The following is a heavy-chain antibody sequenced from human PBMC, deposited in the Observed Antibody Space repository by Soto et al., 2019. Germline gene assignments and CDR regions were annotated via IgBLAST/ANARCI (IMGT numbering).Heavy chain of an antibody. J-gene: IGHJ5*02. Sequence: SGPTLVNPTQTLTLTCTFSGFSRSTSGVGVGWIRQPPGKALEWLAVIFWNNDKVYSPSLQSRLTISKDTSKNQVVLTLTNVEPVDTAKYYGAHRLFSTFYSDTGWEPWGQGILVTVSS. V-gene: IGHV2-5*01. CDR2: IFWNNDK. CDR3: AHRLFSTFYSDTGWEP. CDR1: GFSRSTSGVG. D-gene: IGHD3-16*01.